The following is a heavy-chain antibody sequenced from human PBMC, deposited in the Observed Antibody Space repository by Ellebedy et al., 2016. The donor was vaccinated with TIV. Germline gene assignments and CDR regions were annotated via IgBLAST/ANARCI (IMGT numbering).Heavy chain of an antibody. D-gene: IGHD3-22*01. J-gene: IGHJ4*02. CDR1: GYTFTNYG. V-gene: IGHV1-18*01. Sequence: ASVKVSXXASGYTFTNYGISWVRQAPGQGLEWMGWISAYNGNTNYAQKLQGRVTMTTDTSTSTAYMELSSLRSEDTAVYYCARPRRGGNYYDFDYWGQGTLVTVSS. CDR2: ISAYNGNT. CDR3: ARPRRGGNYYDFDY.